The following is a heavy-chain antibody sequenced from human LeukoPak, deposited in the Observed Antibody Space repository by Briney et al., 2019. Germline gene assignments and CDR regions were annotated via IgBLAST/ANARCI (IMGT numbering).Heavy chain of an antibody. V-gene: IGHV3-30*18. Sequence: GGSLTLSCAASGFTFSRYGMHWVRQAPGKGLEWVAVISYDGNNKYYGDSVKGRFTISRDNSKNTLYLQMNSLRVEDTAVYYCAKDPTAMVTGAFDYWGQGTLVTVSS. D-gene: IGHD5-18*01. J-gene: IGHJ4*02. CDR3: AKDPTAMVTGAFDY. CDR1: GFTFSRYG. CDR2: ISYDGNNK.